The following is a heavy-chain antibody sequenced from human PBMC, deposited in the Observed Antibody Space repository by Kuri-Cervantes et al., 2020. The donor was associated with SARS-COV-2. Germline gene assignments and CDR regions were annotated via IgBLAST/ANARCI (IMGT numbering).Heavy chain of an antibody. CDR1: GGSFSGYY. Sequence: SQTLLLTCAVYGGSFSGYYWSWIRQPPGRGLEWIGSIYYSGSTYYNPSLKSRVTISVDTSKNQFSLKLSSVTAADTALYYCARPYGDDLNWYFDLWGRGTLVTVSS. CDR2: IYYSGST. J-gene: IGHJ2*01. D-gene: IGHD4-17*01. CDR3: ARPYGDDLNWYFDL. V-gene: IGHV4-34*01.